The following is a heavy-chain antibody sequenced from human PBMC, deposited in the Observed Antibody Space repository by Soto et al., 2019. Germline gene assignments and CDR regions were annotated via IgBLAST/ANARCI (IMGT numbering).Heavy chain of an antibody. D-gene: IGHD2-2*01. Sequence: PGGSLRLSCAAFGCTFSSYWMSWVRQAPGKGLEWVANIKQDGSEKYYVDSVKGRFTISRDNAKNSLYLQMNSLRAEDTAVYYCARSGSLYEYQLLFYFDYWGQGTLVTVSS. CDR2: IKQDGSEK. CDR3: ARSGSLYEYQLLFYFDY. CDR1: GCTFSSYW. V-gene: IGHV3-7*03. J-gene: IGHJ4*02.